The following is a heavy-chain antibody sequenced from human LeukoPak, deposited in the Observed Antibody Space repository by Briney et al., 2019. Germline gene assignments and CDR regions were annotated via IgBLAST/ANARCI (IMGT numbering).Heavy chain of an antibody. J-gene: IGHJ4*02. D-gene: IGHD5-18*01. Sequence: GGSLRLYRSATGFTISSYLMHWVPQAPGKGPVWASRTEFDGSSTRYADSVKGRFTMSRDSPRNTLYLQMNSLRDEDTAVYYCAKGRADTGMAEFDYWGQGTMVTVSS. CDR2: TEFDGSST. V-gene: IGHV3-74*01. CDR1: GFTISSYL. CDR3: AKGRADTGMAEFDY.